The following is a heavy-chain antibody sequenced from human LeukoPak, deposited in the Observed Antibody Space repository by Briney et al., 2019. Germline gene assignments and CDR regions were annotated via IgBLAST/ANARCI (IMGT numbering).Heavy chain of an antibody. CDR3: ARVCQVGAIRGPFDI. J-gene: IGHJ3*02. CDR2: IGTAGDT. D-gene: IGHD1-26*01. Sequence: GGSLRLSCAASGFTFTTCDMHWVRQATGKGLEWVSAIGTAGDTYYPGSVKGRFTNSRENAKNSLYLQMNSLRAGDTAVYYCARVCQVGAIRGPFDIWGQGTMVTVSS. CDR1: GFTFTTCD. V-gene: IGHV3-13*04.